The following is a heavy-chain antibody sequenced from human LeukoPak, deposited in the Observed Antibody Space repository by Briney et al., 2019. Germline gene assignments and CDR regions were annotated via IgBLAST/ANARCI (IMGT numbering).Heavy chain of an antibody. CDR3: ARSRDDSTNFDY. Sequence: SETLSLTCTVSGASITIGAESYYWGWIRQPPGKGLEWIGSIYYSGSTYYNPSLKSRVTISVDTSKNQFSLKLSSVTAADTAVYYCARSRDDSTNFDYWGQGTLVTVSS. CDR2: IYYSGST. D-gene: IGHD2/OR15-2a*01. J-gene: IGHJ4*02. V-gene: IGHV4-39*07. CDR1: GASITIGAESYY.